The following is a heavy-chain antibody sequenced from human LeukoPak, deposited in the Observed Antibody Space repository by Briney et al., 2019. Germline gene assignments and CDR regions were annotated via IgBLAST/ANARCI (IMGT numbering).Heavy chain of an antibody. J-gene: IGHJ4*02. D-gene: IGHD3-22*01. V-gene: IGHV1-46*01. Sequence: GASVKVSCKASGYTFTSYYMHWVRQAPGQGLEWMGIINPSGGSTSYAQKFQGRVTMTRDTSTSTVYMELSSLRSEDTAVYYYARPKRYYYDSSGYYHGDHFDYWGQGTLVTVSS. CDR3: ARPKRYYYDSSGYYHGDHFDY. CDR2: INPSGGST. CDR1: GYTFTSYY.